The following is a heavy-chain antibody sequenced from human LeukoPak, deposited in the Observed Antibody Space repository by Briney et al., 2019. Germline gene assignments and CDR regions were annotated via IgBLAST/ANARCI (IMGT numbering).Heavy chain of an antibody. CDR3: ARGGSYFDISGYYFY. CDR1: GFTVGSNT. Sequence: GGSLRLSCAASGFTVGSNTMSWVRQAPGKGLEWVSIIYSGGSTSYADSVKGRFTISRDNSKNTLYLRMNSLRSEDTAVYYCARGGSYFDISGYYFYWGQGTLVTVSS. J-gene: IGHJ4*02. V-gene: IGHV3-66*01. CDR2: IYSGGST. D-gene: IGHD3-22*01.